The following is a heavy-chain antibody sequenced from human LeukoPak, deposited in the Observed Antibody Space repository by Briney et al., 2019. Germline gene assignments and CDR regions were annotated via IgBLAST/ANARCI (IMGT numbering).Heavy chain of an antibody. V-gene: IGHV3-9*01. CDR1: GFTFDDYA. Sequence: GGSLRLSCAASGFTFDDYAMHWVRQAPGKGLEWVSGISWNSGSIGYADSVKGRFTISRDNAKNSLYLQMNSLRAEDTALYYCARGLYGDYSPFDYWGQGTLVTVSS. D-gene: IGHD4-17*01. J-gene: IGHJ4*02. CDR2: ISWNSGSI. CDR3: ARGLYGDYSPFDY.